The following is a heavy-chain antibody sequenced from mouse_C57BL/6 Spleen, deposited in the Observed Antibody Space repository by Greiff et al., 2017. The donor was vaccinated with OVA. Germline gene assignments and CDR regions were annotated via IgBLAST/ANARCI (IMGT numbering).Heavy chain of an antibody. D-gene: IGHD6-1*01. V-gene: IGHV6-3*01. CDR2: IRLKSDNYAT. Sequence: EVNVVESGGGLVQPGGSMKLSCVASGFTFSNYWMNWVRQSPEKGLEWVAQIRLKSDNYATHYAESVKGRFTISRDDSKSSVYLHNNSLRADDTEIYYCDLFALGYWGQGTSVTVSS. CDR3: DLFALGY. CDR1: GFTFSNYW. J-gene: IGHJ4*01.